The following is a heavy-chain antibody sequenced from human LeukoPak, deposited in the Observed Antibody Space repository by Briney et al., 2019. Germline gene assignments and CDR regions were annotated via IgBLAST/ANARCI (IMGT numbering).Heavy chain of an antibody. CDR3: AKEGMMATSPDY. V-gene: IGHV3-30*18. CDR1: GFTFSSYG. D-gene: IGHD5-24*01. J-gene: IGHJ4*02. CDR2: ISYDGSNK. Sequence: PGRSLRLSCAASGFTFSSYGMHWVRQAPGKGLEWVAVISYDGSNKYYADSVKGRFTISRDNSKNTLYLQMNSLRAEDTAVYYCAKEGMMATSPDYWGQGTLVTVSS.